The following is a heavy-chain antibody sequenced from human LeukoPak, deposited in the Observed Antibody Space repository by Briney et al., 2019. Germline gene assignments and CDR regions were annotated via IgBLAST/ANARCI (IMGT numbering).Heavy chain of an antibody. V-gene: IGHV3-30*18. D-gene: IGHD6-19*01. J-gene: IGHJ4*02. Sequence: PGRSLRLSCAASGFTFSSYAMHWVRQAPGKGLEWVAIISYDGSNKYYGDSVKGRFTIPRDNSKNTLYLQMNSLRAEDTAVYYCVKDEGTSGWYPFDSWGQGTPVTVSS. CDR1: GFTFSSYA. CDR3: VKDEGTSGWYPFDS. CDR2: ISYDGSNK.